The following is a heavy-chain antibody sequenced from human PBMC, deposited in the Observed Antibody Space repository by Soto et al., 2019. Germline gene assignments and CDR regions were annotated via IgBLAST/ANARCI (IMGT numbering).Heavy chain of an antibody. CDR2: INAGNGDT. CDR3: GRVPLSQGPLDWLHDALEM. CDR1: GYSFSHFA. J-gene: IGHJ3*02. Sequence: QVQLVQSGAEVKKPGASMKVSCKASGYSFSHFAIHWVRQAPGQRPEWLGWINAGNGDTKYSQKFQDRVNLTRDTSASTAYMELSSLRSEDTAVYFCGRVPLSQGPLDWLHDALEMWGQGTMVTVSS. V-gene: IGHV1-3*01. D-gene: IGHD3-3*01.